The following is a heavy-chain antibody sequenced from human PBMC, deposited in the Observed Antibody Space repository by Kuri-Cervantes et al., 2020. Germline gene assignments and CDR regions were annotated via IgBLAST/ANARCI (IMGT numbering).Heavy chain of an antibody. D-gene: IGHD6-6*01. CDR3: AKDLTYRSSSGFDN. V-gene: IGHV3-11*01. CDR2: ISSSGSTI. CDR1: GFTFSDYY. J-gene: IGHJ4*02. Sequence: GESLKISCAASGFTFSDYYMSWIRQAPGKGLEWVSYISSSGSTIYYADSVKGRFTISRDNAKNSLYLQMNSLRAEDTALYYCAKDLTYRSSSGFDNWGQGTLVTVSS.